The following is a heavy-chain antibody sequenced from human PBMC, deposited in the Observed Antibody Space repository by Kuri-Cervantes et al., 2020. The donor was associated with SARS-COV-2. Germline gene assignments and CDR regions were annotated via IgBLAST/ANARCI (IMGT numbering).Heavy chain of an antibody. CDR2: IYTSGST. Sequence: SEILSLTCTVSGGSISSYYWSWIRQPAGKGLEWIGRIYTSGSTNYNPSLKSRVTMSVDTSKNQFSLKLSSVTAADTAVYYCARGDCSGGSCYGMDVWGQGTTVTVSS. CDR1: GGSISSYY. CDR3: ARGDCSGGSCYGMDV. D-gene: IGHD2-15*01. J-gene: IGHJ6*02. V-gene: IGHV4-4*07.